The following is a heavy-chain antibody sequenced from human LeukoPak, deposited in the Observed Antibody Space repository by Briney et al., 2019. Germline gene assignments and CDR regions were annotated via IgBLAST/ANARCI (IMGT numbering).Heavy chain of an antibody. V-gene: IGHV3-48*04. CDR2: ISSSSMTV. CDR1: GFTFSVYS. D-gene: IGHD6-6*01. Sequence: GGSLRLSCAASGFTFSVYSMTWVRQAPGKGLEWLSYISSSSMTVYYADSVKGRFTISRDNAKNSLYLQMNSLRAEDTAVYYCARDDSSSYYYYYYYMDVWGKGTTVTVSS. CDR3: ARDDSSSYYYYYYYMDV. J-gene: IGHJ6*03.